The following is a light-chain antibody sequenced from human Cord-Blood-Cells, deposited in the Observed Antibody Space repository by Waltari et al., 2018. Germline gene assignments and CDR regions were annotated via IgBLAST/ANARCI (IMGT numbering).Light chain of an antibody. CDR3: QQYNNWPPT. CDR2: GAS. V-gene: IGKV3-15*01. CDR1: QSVSSN. Sequence: EIVMTQYPATLSVSPGERATLSCRASQSVSSNLAWYQQKPGQAPRLLIYGASTRATGIPARFSGSGSWTEFTLTISSLQSEDFAVYYCQQYNNWPPTFGQGTKGEIK. J-gene: IGKJ1*01.